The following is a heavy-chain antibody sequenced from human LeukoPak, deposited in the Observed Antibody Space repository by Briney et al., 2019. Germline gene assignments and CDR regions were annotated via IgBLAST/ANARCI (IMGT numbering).Heavy chain of an antibody. CDR3: ANYDFWSGYYFDY. CDR1: GGSISSSSYS. J-gene: IGHJ4*02. D-gene: IGHD3-3*01. Sequence: SETLSLTCSVSGGSISSSSYSWGWIRQAPGKGLEWIGSMSHSGSTHHNPSLKSRVTISVDTSKNQFSLKLSSVTAADTAVYYCANYDFWSGYYFDYWGQGTLVTVSS. V-gene: IGHV4-39*01. CDR2: MSHSGST.